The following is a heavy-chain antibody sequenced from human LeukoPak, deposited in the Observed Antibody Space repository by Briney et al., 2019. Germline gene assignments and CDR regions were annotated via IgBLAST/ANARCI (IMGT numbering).Heavy chain of an antibody. CDR3: ASLAVVAATELGY. CDR2: INPSGGST. D-gene: IGHD2-15*01. CDR1: GYTFTSYY. V-gene: IGHV1-46*01. Sequence: ASVKVSCKASGYTFTSYYMHWVRQAPGQGLEWMGIINPSGGSTSYAQKFQGRVTMTRDTSTSTVYMELSRLRSEDTAVYYCASLAVVAATELGYWGQGTMVTVSS. J-gene: IGHJ4*02.